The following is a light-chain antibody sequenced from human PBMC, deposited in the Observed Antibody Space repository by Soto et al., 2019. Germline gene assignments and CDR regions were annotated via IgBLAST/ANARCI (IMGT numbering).Light chain of an antibody. J-gene: IGKJ5*01. CDR1: QTVSSS. Sequence: EIVLTQSPGTLSLSPGERATLSCRASQTVSSSLAWYQQKPGQAPRLLIYDASNRATGIPARFSGSGSGTDFTLTISSLEPEDFAVYYCQQRSNWPLITFCQGTLLEIK. V-gene: IGKV3-11*01. CDR3: QQRSNWPLIT. CDR2: DAS.